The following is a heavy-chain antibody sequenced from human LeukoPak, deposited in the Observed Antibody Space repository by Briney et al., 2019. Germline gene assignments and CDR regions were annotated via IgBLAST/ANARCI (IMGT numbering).Heavy chain of an antibody. V-gene: IGHV4-39*01. CDR1: GGSISTDNYY. CDR2: IYHSGIT. CDR3: ARHHSALNRYDP. Sequence: SETLPLTCTVAGGSISTDNYYWAWIRQAPGKGLEWIGNIYHSGITYYNPSLQSRVTMSVDTSKNHFSLRLTSLTAADTAVYFCARHHSALNRYDPWGRGTLVIVSS. D-gene: IGHD1-14*01. J-gene: IGHJ5*02.